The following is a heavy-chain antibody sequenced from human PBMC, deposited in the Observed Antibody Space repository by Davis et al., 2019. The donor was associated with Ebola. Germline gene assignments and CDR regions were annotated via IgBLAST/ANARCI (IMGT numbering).Heavy chain of an antibody. V-gene: IGHV3-9*01. Sequence: SLSLSCAVSGFSFDDSSMHCVRHSPGRGREWVSALSCNSGVLGYADSVKGRFIISRDNAKNSLHLQMNSLRLEDTTFYYCAKGRVGWQQDNCFDPWGQGTLVTVSS. J-gene: IGHJ5*02. D-gene: IGHD5-24*01. CDR2: LSCNSGVL. CDR3: AKGRVGWQQDNCFDP. CDR1: GFSFDDSS.